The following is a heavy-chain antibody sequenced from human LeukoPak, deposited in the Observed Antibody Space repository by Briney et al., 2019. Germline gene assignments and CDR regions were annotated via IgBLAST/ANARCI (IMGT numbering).Heavy chain of an antibody. CDR1: GGSISSSGYR. D-gene: IGHD2/OR15-2a*01. J-gene: IGHJ4*02. CDR2: IHNSGST. Sequence: SETLSLTCTVSGGSISSSGYRWGWLRHPPGKGREWFARIHNSGSTYYNPSLRSRVTISVHTSKHQFSLTPSSVTAADTAVYYCATHILLCHDYWGQGTLVTVSS. V-gene: IGHV4-39*01. CDR3: ATHILLCHDY.